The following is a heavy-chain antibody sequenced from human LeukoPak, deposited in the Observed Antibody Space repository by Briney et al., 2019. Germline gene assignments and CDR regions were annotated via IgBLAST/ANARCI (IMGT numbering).Heavy chain of an antibody. CDR1: GGSFSGYY. Sequence: ETLSLTCAVYGGSFSGYYWSWIRQPPGKGLEWIGEINHSGSTNYNPSLKSRVTISVDTSKNQFSLKLSSVTAADTAVYYCARGRTDGDYVLKNFDYWGQGTLVTVSS. CDR3: ARGRTDGDYVLKNFDY. J-gene: IGHJ4*02. CDR2: INHSGST. V-gene: IGHV4-34*01. D-gene: IGHD4-17*01.